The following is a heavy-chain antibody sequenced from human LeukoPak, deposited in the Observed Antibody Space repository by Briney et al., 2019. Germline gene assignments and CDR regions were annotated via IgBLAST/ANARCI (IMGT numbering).Heavy chain of an antibody. CDR3: AKEDGDAFFSGTAGFDS. CDR2: VNSDGSDI. CDR1: GFRFSFDW. Sequence: GGSLRLSCAASGFRFSFDWMHWVRQVPGKGPVWISRVNSDGSDITYADSVKGRFTISRDNAKSTLYLLMNNVGVDDTAVYYCAKEDGDAFFSGTAGFDSWGQGTVVTVSS. J-gene: IGHJ5*01. V-gene: IGHV3-74*03. D-gene: IGHD1-1*01.